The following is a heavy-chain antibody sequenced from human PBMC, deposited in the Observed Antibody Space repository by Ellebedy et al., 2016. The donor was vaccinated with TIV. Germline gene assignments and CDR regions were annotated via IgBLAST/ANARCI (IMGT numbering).Heavy chain of an antibody. CDR1: GFTFIYYS. CDR3: AGKAPQFQFDY. D-gene: IGHD4-23*01. Sequence: PGGSLRPSCAASGFTFIYYSMNWVRHAPGKGLEWISYICSDSSKNVYADSVKGRFTVSRDNARNSLFLQMNSLRVEDTAVYYCAGKAPQFQFDYWGQGTLVTVSS. CDR2: ICSDSSKN. V-gene: IGHV3-48*04. J-gene: IGHJ4*02.